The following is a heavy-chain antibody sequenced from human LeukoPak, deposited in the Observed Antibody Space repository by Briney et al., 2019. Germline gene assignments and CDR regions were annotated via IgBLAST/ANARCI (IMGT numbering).Heavy chain of an antibody. V-gene: IGHV3-15*01. J-gene: IGHJ4*02. Sequence: PGGSLRLSCAASGFTFSNAWMSWVRQAPGKGLEWVGRIKSKTDGGTTDYAAPVKGRFTISRDDSKNTLYLQMNSLKTEDTAVYYCTTDLRYFDWLFRDFSGYSFGPDYWGQGTLVTVSS. CDR2: IKSKTDGGTT. CDR1: GFTFSNAW. D-gene: IGHD3-9*01. CDR3: TTDLRYFDWLFRDFSGYSFGPDY.